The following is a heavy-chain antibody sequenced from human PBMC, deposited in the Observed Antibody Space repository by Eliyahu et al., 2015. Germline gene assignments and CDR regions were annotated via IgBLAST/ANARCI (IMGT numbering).Heavy chain of an antibody. J-gene: IGHJ5*02. D-gene: IGHD1-14*01. CDR2: INPNGGTT. V-gene: IGHV1-46*01. CDR3: ARDLSEYNQWWWLDP. CDR1: GYTFTSNY. Sequence: QVQLVQSGAEVKKPGASIXVSCKTSGYTFTSNYMHWVRQAPGQGLEWMGVINPNGGTTNYAQKFQGRITMTRDTSTRTFYMELSSLTSEDTAVYYCARDLSEYNQWWWLDPWGQGTLVTVSS.